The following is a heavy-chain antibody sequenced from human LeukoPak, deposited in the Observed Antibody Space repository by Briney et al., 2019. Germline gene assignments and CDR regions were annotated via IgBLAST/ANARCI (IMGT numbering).Heavy chain of an antibody. CDR1: GFTFSSDS. D-gene: IGHD3-22*01. V-gene: IGHV3-21*01. J-gene: IGHJ4*02. CDR3: ARSYGDYYDSSGYYQQYVDY. CDR2: ISSSSSYI. Sequence: GGSLRLSCAASGFTFSSDSMNWVRQAPGKGLEWVSSISSSSSYIYYADSVKGRFTISRDNAKNSLYLQMNSLRAEDTAVYYCARSYGDYYDSSGYYQQYVDYWGQGTLVTVSS.